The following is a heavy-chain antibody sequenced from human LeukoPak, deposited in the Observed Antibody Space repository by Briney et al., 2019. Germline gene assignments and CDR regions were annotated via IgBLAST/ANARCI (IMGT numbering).Heavy chain of an antibody. CDR2: ISSSSSYI. CDR1: GFTFSSYS. D-gene: IGHD5-12*01. Sequence: GGSLRLSCAASGFTFSSYSMNWVRQAPGKGLEWVSSISSSSSYIYYADSVKGRFTISRDNAKNSLYLQMNSLRAEDTAVYYCARWGYSGYDGRDYWGQGTLVTVSS. V-gene: IGHV3-21*01. J-gene: IGHJ4*02. CDR3: ARWGYSGYDGRDY.